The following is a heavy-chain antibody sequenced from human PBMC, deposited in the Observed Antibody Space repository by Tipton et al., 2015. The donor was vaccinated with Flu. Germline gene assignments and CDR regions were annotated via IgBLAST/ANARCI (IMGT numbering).Heavy chain of an antibody. Sequence: GLVKPSETLSLTCAVSGYSISSGYYWGWIRQPPGKGLEWIGSIYHSVSTYYNPSLKSRVTISVDTSKNQFSLKLSSVTAADTAVYYCARHGYYDILTGYYSWFDPWGQGTLVTVSS. CDR2: IYHSVST. V-gene: IGHV4-38-2*01. CDR1: GYSISSGYY. CDR3: ARHGYYDILTGYYSWFDP. J-gene: IGHJ5*02. D-gene: IGHD3-9*01.